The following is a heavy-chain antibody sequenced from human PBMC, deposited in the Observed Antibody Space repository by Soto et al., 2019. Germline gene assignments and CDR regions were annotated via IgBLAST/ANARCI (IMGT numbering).Heavy chain of an antibody. Sequence: EVQLVESGGGLVQPGGSLRLSCAASGFTFSSYDMHWVRQATGKGLEWVSAIGTAGDTYYPGSVKGRFTISRENAKNSLYLQMKSLRAGDTAVYYCARGGGRGATPWFDPWGQGTLVTVSS. CDR3: ARGGGRGATPWFDP. V-gene: IGHV3-13*04. CDR2: IGTAGDT. D-gene: IGHD3-16*01. CDR1: GFTFSSYD. J-gene: IGHJ5*02.